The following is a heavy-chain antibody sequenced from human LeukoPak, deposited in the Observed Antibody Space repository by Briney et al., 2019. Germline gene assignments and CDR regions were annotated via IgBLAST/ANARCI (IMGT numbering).Heavy chain of an antibody. J-gene: IGHJ6*02. V-gene: IGHV1-69*04. CDR2: IVPILGIA. CDR3: ASGRDSSGWYGEDYYYYGMDV. D-gene: IGHD6-19*01. Sequence: SVKVSCKASGGTFSSYAISWVRQAPGQGLEWMGRIVPILGIANYAQKFQGRVTITADKSTSTAYMELSSLRSEDTAVYYCASGRDSSGWYGEDYYYYGMDVWGQGTTVTVSS. CDR1: GGTFSSYA.